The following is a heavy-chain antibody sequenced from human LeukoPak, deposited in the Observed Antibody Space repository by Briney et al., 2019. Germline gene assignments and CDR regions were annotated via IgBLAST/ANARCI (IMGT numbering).Heavy chain of an antibody. Sequence: GASVKVSCKASGYTFTSYGISWVRQAPGQGLEWMGWTSAYNGNTNYAQKLQGRVTMTTDTSTSTAYMELRSLRSDDTAVYYCARTYYDILTGYYPFDYWGQGTLVTVSS. D-gene: IGHD3-9*01. CDR1: GYTFTSYG. CDR3: ARTYYDILTGYYPFDY. V-gene: IGHV1-18*01. J-gene: IGHJ4*02. CDR2: TSAYNGNT.